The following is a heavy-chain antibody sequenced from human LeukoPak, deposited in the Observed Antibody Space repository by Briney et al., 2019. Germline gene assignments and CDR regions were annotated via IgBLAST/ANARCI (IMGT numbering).Heavy chain of an antibody. J-gene: IGHJ5*02. Sequence: GGSLRLSCAASGFISNNFGLVWVRQAPGKGLEWVSGISNAGGGKTYADCVKGRFTISRDNSKNTLFLQMNSLRADDTALYYCAKGSSGYFLDLWGQGTLVTVSS. CDR3: AKGSSGYFLDL. V-gene: IGHV3-23*01. CDR1: GFISNNFG. D-gene: IGHD3-22*01. CDR2: ISNAGGGK.